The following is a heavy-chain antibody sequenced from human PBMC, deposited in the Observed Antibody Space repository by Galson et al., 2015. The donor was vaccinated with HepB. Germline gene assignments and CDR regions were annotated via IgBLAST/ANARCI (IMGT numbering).Heavy chain of an antibody. CDR1: GYTFTSCG. CDR3: ARGGMAAIGGPTFDY. CDR2: ISAYNGKT. V-gene: IGHV1-18*01. J-gene: IGHJ4*02. Sequence: SVKVSCKASGYTFTSCGISWVRQAPGQGLEWMGWISAYNGKTDYARKFQGRVTMTADTSTNTAYMELRSLISDDTAVYYCARGGMAAIGGPTFDYWGLGTLVTVSS. D-gene: IGHD5-24*01.